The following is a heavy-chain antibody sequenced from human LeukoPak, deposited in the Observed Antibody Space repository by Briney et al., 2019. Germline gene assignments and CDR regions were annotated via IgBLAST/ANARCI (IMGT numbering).Heavy chain of an antibody. Sequence: SETLSLTCAVYGGSFRGYYWSWIRQPPEKGLEWIGEINFGGSINYTPSLKSRATISVDTSKNQFSLKLSSVTAADTAVYYCARDSGTAAGPVSLDYWGQGTLVTVSS. CDR1: GGSFRGYY. D-gene: IGHD6-13*01. J-gene: IGHJ4*02. CDR3: ARDSGTAAGPVSLDY. V-gene: IGHV4-34*01. CDR2: INFGGSI.